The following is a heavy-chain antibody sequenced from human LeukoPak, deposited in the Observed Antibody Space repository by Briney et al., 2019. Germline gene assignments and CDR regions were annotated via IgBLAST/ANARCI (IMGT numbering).Heavy chain of an antibody. CDR1: GFTFNNYH. J-gene: IGHJ5*02. Sequence: PGGSLRLSCAASGFTFNNYHMSWVRQAPGKGLVWVSHISSDESSTTYADSVKGRFTISRDNRKNTLYLQMNSLRVEDTAMYYCTRNPDGRNWFDPWGQGTLVTVSS. CDR3: TRNPDGRNWFDP. CDR2: ISSDESST. V-gene: IGHV3-74*01. D-gene: IGHD1-14*01.